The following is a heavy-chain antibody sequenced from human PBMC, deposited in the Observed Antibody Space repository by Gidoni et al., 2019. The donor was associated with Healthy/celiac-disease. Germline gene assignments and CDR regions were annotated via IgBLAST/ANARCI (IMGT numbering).Heavy chain of an antibody. V-gene: IGHV3-33*01. CDR1: GFTFSSYR. CDR2: IWYDGSNK. Sequence: QVQLVESGGGVVQPGRSLRLSCAASGFTFSSYRLHWVRQAPGKGLEWVAVIWYDGSNKYYADSVKGRFTISRDNSKNTLYLQMNSLRAEDTAVYYCARGPLGYCSSTSCYAYYYGMDVWGQGTTVTVSS. CDR3: ARGPLGYCSSTSCYAYYYGMDV. J-gene: IGHJ6*02. D-gene: IGHD2-2*01.